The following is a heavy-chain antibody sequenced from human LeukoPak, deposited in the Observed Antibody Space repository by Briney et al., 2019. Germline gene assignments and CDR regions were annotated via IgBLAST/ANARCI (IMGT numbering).Heavy chain of an antibody. D-gene: IGHD2-2*01. Sequence: SGPTLVNPTQTLTLTCSFSGFSLSTSGMCVSWIRQPPGKALEWLARIDWDDDKYYSTSLKPSLTISKGTSKNQVVLTMTNMDTVDTATYYCARIYRYCSTTSCYVPDYWGQGTLVTVSS. J-gene: IGHJ4*02. CDR2: IDWDDDK. CDR1: GFSLSTSGMC. V-gene: IGHV2-70*11. CDR3: ARIYRYCSTTSCYVPDY.